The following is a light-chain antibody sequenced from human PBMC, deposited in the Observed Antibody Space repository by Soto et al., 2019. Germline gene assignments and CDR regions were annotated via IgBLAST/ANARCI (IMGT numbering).Light chain of an antibody. CDR2: GAS. V-gene: IGKV3-15*01. Sequence: ETLLTQSPATLSVSPGERATLSCRASQSVRDNLAWYQQKPGQAPRLLIYGASTRAPGIPDRFSGSGFGTEFSLTISSLQSEDFAVYYCQQHNDWPPDTFGQGTKLEIK. CDR1: QSVRDN. J-gene: IGKJ2*01. CDR3: QQHNDWPPDT.